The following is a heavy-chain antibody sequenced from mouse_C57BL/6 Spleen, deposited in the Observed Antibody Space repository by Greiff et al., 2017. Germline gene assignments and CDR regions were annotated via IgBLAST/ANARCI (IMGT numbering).Heavy chain of an antibody. J-gene: IGHJ1*03. CDR2: IYPGDGDT. CDR3: ARSHSNYGAYWYFDV. V-gene: IGHV1-80*01. Sequence: QVQLQQSGAELVKPGASVKISCKASGYAFSSYWMNWVKQRPGKGLEWIGQIYPGDGDTNYNGKFKGKATLTADKSSSTAYMQLSSLTSEDSAVYFCARSHSNYGAYWYFDVWGTGTTVTVSS. D-gene: IGHD2-5*01. CDR1: GYAFSSYW.